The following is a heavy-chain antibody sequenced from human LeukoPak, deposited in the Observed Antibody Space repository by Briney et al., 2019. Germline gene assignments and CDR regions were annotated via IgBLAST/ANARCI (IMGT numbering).Heavy chain of an antibody. CDR3: AKDVDYYDSSGYYSLNLFDY. Sequence: GGSLRLSCAASGFTFSSYAMSWVRQAPGKGLEWVSAISGSGGSTYYADSVKGRFTISRDNSKNTLYLQMNSLRAEDTAVYYCAKDVDYYDSSGYYSLNLFDYWGQGTLVTVSS. CDR2: ISGSGGST. V-gene: IGHV3-23*01. D-gene: IGHD3-22*01. CDR1: GFTFSSYA. J-gene: IGHJ4*02.